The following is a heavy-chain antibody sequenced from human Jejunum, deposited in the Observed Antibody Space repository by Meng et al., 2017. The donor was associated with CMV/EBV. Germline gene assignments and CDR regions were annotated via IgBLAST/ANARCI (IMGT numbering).Heavy chain of an antibody. CDR1: GGSLIGTNW. CDR2: IFHSGTT. Sequence: LSLTCVGSGGSLIGTNWWNWVRQPPGRGLEWIGEIFHSGTTNYNPSLKSRVTISIDNSKNQFSVKLTSVTAADTAVYFCGDPPAGYWGQGVLVTVSS. V-gene: IGHV4-4*01. CDR3: GDPPAGY. J-gene: IGHJ4*02. D-gene: IGHD2-21*02.